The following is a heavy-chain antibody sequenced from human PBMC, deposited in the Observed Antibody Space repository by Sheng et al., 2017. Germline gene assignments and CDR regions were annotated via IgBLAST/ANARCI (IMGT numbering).Heavy chain of an antibody. CDR2: IYHSGST. CDR3: ARDGVRFLEWSYAWFDP. V-gene: IGHV4-38-2*02. Sequence: QVQLQESGPGLVKPSETLSLTCAVSGYSISSGYYWGWIRQPPGKGLEWIGSIYHSGSTYYNPSLKSRVTISVDTSKNQFSLKLSSVTAADTAVYYCARDGVRFLEWSYAWFDPWGQGTLVTVSS. J-gene: IGHJ5*02. D-gene: IGHD3-3*01. CDR1: GYSISSGYY.